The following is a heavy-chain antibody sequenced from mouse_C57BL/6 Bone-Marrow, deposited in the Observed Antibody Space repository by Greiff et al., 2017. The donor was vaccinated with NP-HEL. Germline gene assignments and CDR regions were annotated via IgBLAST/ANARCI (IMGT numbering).Heavy chain of an antibody. Sequence: EVKVVESGGGLVKPGGSLKLSCAASGFTFSDYGMHWVRQAPEKGLEWVAYISSGSSTIYYADTVKVRFTISRDNAKNTLFLQMTSLRSEDTAMYYCAKANLFAYWGQGTLVTVSA. CDR3: AKANLFAY. V-gene: IGHV5-17*01. CDR2: ISSGSSTI. CDR1: GFTFSDYG. J-gene: IGHJ3*01. D-gene: IGHD4-1*01.